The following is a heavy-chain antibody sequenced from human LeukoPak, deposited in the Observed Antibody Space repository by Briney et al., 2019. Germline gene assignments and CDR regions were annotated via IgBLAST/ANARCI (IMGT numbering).Heavy chain of an antibody. D-gene: IGHD3-22*01. CDR2: ISSSSSYI. Sequence: GGPLRLSCAASGFTFSSYSMNWVRQAPGKGLEWVSSISSSSSYIHYADSVKGRFIISRDNAKNSLYLQMSSLRAEDTAVYYYARGPWHYDSSGYFYDYWGRGTLVTVSS. CDR3: ARGPWHYDSSGYFYDY. V-gene: IGHV3-21*01. J-gene: IGHJ4*02. CDR1: GFTFSSYS.